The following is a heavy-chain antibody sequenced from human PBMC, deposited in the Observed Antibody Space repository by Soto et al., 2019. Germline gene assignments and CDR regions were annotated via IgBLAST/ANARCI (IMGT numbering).Heavy chain of an antibody. D-gene: IGHD2-2*01. Sequence: GGSLRLSCAASGFTISSYAMSWVRQAPGRGLEWVSAISGDGRKTYYAASVKGRFTISRDSSRNTLYLQMNSLRAEDTAVYYCTTDVGGLVPSGYFDYWGQGTLVTVSS. CDR3: TTDVGGLVPSGYFDY. V-gene: IGHV3-23*01. CDR1: GFTISSYA. CDR2: ISGDGRKT. J-gene: IGHJ4*02.